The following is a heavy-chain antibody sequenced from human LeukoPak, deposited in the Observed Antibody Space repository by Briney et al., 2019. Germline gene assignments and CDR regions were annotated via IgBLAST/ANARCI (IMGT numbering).Heavy chain of an antibody. D-gene: IGHD2-15*01. V-gene: IGHV4-59*08. CDR2: IYYSGST. CDR3: ARLPWGVVRNYYYYYGMDV. J-gene: IGHJ6*02. CDR1: GGSISSYY. Sequence: PSETLSLTCTVSGGSISSYYSSWIRQPPGKGLEWIGYIYYSGSTNYNPSLKSRVTISVDTSKNQFSLKLSSVTAADTAVYYCARLPWGVVRNYYYYYGMDVWGQGTTVTVSS.